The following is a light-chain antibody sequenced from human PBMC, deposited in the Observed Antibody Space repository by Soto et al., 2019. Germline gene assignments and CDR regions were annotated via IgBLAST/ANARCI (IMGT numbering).Light chain of an antibody. CDR2: GAS. V-gene: IGKV1-12*01. Sequence: DIQMTQSPSAVSASAGDRVTITCRASQGISSWLAWYQQKPGKAPKLLISGASILQSGVPPRFSGSGSATDFTLTISSLQPADFAAYYCQHARSFPPTFGQGTKLEIK. J-gene: IGKJ2*01. CDR1: QGISSW. CDR3: QHARSFPPT.